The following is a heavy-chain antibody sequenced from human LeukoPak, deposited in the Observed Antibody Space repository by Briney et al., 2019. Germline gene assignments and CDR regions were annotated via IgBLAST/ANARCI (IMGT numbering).Heavy chain of an antibody. V-gene: IGHV3-23*03. Sequence: GGSLRLSCAASGFTFSSYAMSWVRQAPGKGLEWVSVIYSGGSTYYADSVKGRFTISRDNSKNTLYLQMNSLRAEDTAVYYCASYSWAYNYFDYWGQGTLVTVSS. D-gene: IGHD1-26*01. CDR3: ASYSWAYNYFDY. CDR2: IYSGGST. CDR1: GFTFSSYA. J-gene: IGHJ4*02.